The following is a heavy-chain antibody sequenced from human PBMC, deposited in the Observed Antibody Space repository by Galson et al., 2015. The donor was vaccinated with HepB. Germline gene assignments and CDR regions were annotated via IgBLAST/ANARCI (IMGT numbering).Heavy chain of an antibody. J-gene: IGHJ4*02. V-gene: IGHV3-49*04. CDR2: IRSKAYGGTT. CDR3: TRGGDLPFDY. D-gene: IGHD2-21*02. CDR1: GFTFGDYA. Sequence: SLRLSCAASGFTFGDYAMGWVRQAPGKGLEWVGFIRSKAYGGTTEYAASVKGRFTISRDDSKSIAYLQMNSLKTEDTAVYYCTRGGDLPFDYWGQGTLVTVSS.